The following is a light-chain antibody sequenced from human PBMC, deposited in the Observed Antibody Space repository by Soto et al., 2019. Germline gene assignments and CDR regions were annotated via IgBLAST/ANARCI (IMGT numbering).Light chain of an antibody. J-gene: IGKJ5*01. CDR1: QGISNF. V-gene: IGKV1-27*01. Sequence: DIQMTQSPSSLSASVGDRVTITCRASQGISNFLAWYQQKPGKVPKLLISAASTLQSGVPSRFSGSGSGTDFTFTITSLQPDDVATYYCQKYSSVITFGQGTRLEIK. CDR3: QKYSSVIT. CDR2: AAS.